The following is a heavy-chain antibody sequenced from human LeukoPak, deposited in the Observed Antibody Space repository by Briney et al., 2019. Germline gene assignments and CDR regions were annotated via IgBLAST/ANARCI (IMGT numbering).Heavy chain of an antibody. CDR3: TSPWFDSRGY. D-gene: IGHD3-10*01. CDR2: IRPSGDNT. J-gene: IGHJ4*02. Sequence: GGSLRLSCAASGFTFSSYDMTWVRQAPGRGLEWVSSIRPSGDNTYYADSVKGRFTISRDNSKNTAYLQMNSLKTEDTAVYYCTSPWFDSRGYWGQGTLVTVSS. V-gene: IGHV3-23*01. CDR1: GFTFSSYD.